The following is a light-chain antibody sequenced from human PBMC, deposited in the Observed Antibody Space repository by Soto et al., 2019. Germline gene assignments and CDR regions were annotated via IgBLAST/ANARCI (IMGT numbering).Light chain of an antibody. Sequence: QSALTQPASVSGSPGQSITISCTGTSSDVGGYNYVSWYQQHPGIAPKLSIYEVTNRPSGVSSRFSGSKSGNTASLTISGLQAEDEADYYCCSYATGATLVFAGGTQLTVL. CDR1: SSDVGGYNY. V-gene: IGLV2-14*01. CDR3: CSYATGATLV. J-gene: IGLJ2*01. CDR2: EVT.